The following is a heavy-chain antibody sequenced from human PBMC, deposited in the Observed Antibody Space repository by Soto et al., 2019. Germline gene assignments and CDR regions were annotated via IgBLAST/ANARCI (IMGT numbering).Heavy chain of an antibody. CDR3: ARVLRGLQPFDP. Sequence: QVQLQESGPGLVKPSETLSLTCTVSGGSISSYYWSWIRQPPGKGLEWIGYIYYSGSTNYNPSLKSRVTLSVDTSKNQFSLKLSSVTAADTAVYYCARVLRGLQPFDPWGQGTLVTVSS. V-gene: IGHV4-59*01. CDR1: GGSISSYY. CDR2: IYYSGST. J-gene: IGHJ5*02. D-gene: IGHD1-1*01.